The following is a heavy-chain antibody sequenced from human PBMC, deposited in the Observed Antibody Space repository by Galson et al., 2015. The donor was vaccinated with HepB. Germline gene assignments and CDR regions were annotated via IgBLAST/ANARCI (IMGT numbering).Heavy chain of an antibody. Sequence: SETLSLTCTVSGGSISRYSWSWIRQPPGKGLECLGCISYSGTTNYNPSLRGRVTISVDTAKRQFSLSLTSVTPADTAVYYCARVAPEDSWEFPSRRVDSWGQGTLVTVSS. V-gene: IGHV4-59*01. J-gene: IGHJ4*02. CDR1: GGSISRYS. CDR3: ARVAPEDSWEFPSRRVDS. CDR2: ISYSGTT. D-gene: IGHD1-26*01.